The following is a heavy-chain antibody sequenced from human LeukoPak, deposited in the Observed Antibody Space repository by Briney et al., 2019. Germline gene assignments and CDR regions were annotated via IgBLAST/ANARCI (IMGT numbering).Heavy chain of an antibody. CDR3: ARDRIAAAAGSVYYGMDV. V-gene: IGHV3-21*01. D-gene: IGHD6-13*01. CDR1: GFTFHNNG. CDR2: ISGSSRST. J-gene: IGHJ6*02. Sequence: PGRSLRLSCAASGFTFHNNGMSWVRRAPGKGLEWVSAISGSSRSTYHAESVKGRFTISRDNAKNSLYLQMNSLRAEDTAVYYCARDRIAAAAGSVYYGMDVWGQGTTVTVSS.